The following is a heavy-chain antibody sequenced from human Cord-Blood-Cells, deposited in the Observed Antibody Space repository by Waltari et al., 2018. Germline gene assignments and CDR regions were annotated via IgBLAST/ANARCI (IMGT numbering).Heavy chain of an antibody. J-gene: IGHJ4*02. D-gene: IGHD2-15*01. CDR3: AAERCSGGSCYFDY. V-gene: IGHV1-58*01. CDR2: VVGGSGNT. Sequence: QMQLVQSGPEVKKPGTSVKVSCKASGFTFTSSAVQWVRQARGQRLEVVGWVVGGSGNTNDAQKYQERVSITSDMSTSTAYMELSSLRSEDTAVYYCAAERCSGGSCYFDYWGQGTLVTVSS. CDR1: GFTFTSSA.